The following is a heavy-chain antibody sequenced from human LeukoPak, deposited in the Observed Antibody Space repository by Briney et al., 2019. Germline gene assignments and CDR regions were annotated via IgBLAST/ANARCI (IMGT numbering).Heavy chain of an antibody. J-gene: IGHJ4*02. CDR3: ARLSLRGAADYTFDY. D-gene: IGHD4-11*01. Sequence: ASVKVSCTASGYTFTGYYMHWVRQAPGQGLEWMGWINPNSGGTNYAQKFQGRVTMTRDTSISTAYMELSRLRSDDTAVYYCARLSLRGAADYTFDYWGQGTLVTVSS. CDR2: INPNSGGT. V-gene: IGHV1-2*02. CDR1: GYTFTGYY.